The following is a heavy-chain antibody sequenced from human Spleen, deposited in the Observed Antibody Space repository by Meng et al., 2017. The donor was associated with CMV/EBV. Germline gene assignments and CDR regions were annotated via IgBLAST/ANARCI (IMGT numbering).Heavy chain of an antibody. CDR3: SRTPFTVTTFDY. Sequence: SETLSLTCTVSGGSVSSGSYYWSWIRQPPGKGLEWIGYIYYSGSTNYNPSLKSRVTISVDTSKNQFSLKLSSVTAADTAVYYCSRTPFTVTTFDYWGQGTLVTVSS. CDR2: IYYSGST. CDR1: GGSVSSGSYY. D-gene: IGHD4-17*01. J-gene: IGHJ4*02. V-gene: IGHV4-61*01.